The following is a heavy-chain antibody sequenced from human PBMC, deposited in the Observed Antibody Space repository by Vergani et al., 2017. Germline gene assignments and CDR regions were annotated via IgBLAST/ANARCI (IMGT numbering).Heavy chain of an antibody. Sequence: QVQLVQSGAEVKKPGSSVKVSCKASGGTFSSYAISWVRQAPGQGLEWMGGIIPIFGTANYAQKFQGRVTITADESTSTAYMELSSLRSEDTAVYYCARGWVGESVKQSIYYYYYGMDVWGQGTTVTVSS. CDR3: ARGWVGESVKQSIYYYYYGMDV. CDR2: IIPIFGTA. V-gene: IGHV1-69*01. CDR1: GGTFSSYA. J-gene: IGHJ6*02. D-gene: IGHD3-10*01.